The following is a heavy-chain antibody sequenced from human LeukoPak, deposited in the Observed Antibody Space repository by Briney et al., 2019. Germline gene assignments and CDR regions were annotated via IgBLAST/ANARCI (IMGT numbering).Heavy chain of an antibody. CDR3: AKPPTTVTTRGFVY. D-gene: IGHD4-17*01. CDR2: ICDNGGCT. V-gene: IGHV3-23*01. CDR1: GFIFSSYA. J-gene: IGHJ4*02. Sequence: GGSLRLSCAASGFIFSSYAMSWARQAPGKGLQWVSAICDNGGCTYYADSVKGRFTISRDNSKNTLYLQMSGLRAEDTAIYYCAKPPTTVTTRGFVYWGQGTLVTVSP.